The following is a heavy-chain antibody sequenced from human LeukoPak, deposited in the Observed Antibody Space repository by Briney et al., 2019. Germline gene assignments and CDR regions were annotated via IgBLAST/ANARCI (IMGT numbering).Heavy chain of an antibody. CDR2: ISGSGGST. D-gene: IGHD3-22*01. J-gene: IGHJ4*02. CDR3: AKSVPYDSSGYLYYFDY. Sequence: GGSLRLSCAASGFTFSSYAMSWVRQAPGKGLEWVSAISGSGGSTYYADPVKGRFTISRDNSKNTLYLQMNSLRAEDTAVYYCAKSVPYDSSGYLYYFDYWGQGTLVTVSS. CDR1: GFTFSSYA. V-gene: IGHV3-23*01.